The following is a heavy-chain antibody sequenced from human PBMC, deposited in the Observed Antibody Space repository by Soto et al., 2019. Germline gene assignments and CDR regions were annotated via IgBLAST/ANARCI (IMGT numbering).Heavy chain of an antibody. Sequence: QVQLQESGPRLVKPSETLSLTCTVSGGSLSNYYWSWIRQPAGKRLEWIGRVYTVGSTNYNPSLKSRVTMSIDTSKNQFSLRLTSVTAADTAVYFCARSPQTHSYAQFDSWGQGSLVTVSS. CDR1: GGSLSNYY. D-gene: IGHD3-16*01. CDR2: VYTVGST. V-gene: IGHV4-4*07. CDR3: ARSPQTHSYAQFDS. J-gene: IGHJ4*02.